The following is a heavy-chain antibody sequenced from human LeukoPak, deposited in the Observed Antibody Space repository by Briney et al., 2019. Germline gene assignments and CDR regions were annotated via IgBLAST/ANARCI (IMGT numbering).Heavy chain of an antibody. V-gene: IGHV4-59*01. CDR1: GGSISSYY. CDR2: IYYSGST. J-gene: IGHJ5*02. CDR3: AGSQRGGIAVKP. D-gene: IGHD6-19*01. Sequence: SETLSLTCTVSGGSISSYYWSWIRQPPGKGLEWIGYIYYSGSTNYNPSLKSRVTISVDTSKNQFSLKLSSVTAADTAVYYCAGSQRGGIAVKPWGQGTLVTVSS.